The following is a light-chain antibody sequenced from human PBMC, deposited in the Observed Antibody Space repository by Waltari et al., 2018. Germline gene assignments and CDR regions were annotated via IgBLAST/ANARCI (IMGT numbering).Light chain of an antibody. CDR1: DSDIGAYNY. CDR3: SSYTRRNTVI. J-gene: IGLJ2*01. Sequence: QSALAQPASVSGSPGQSFTISCTGTDSDIGAYNYVSWYQQHPGIAPKLLLYDVSYRPSGVSDRFSGSKSGKTASLTISGLQPEDAADYYCSSYTRRNTVIFGGGTKLTVV. CDR2: DVS. V-gene: IGLV2-14*03.